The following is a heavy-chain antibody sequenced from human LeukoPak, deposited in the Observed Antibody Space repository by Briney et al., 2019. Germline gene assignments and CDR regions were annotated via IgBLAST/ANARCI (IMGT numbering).Heavy chain of an antibody. CDR3: ASSGYCSSTSCYPYYYYYMDV. Sequence: GESLRLSCEVSGFSFSSYWMNWVRQPPGKGLEWVANIKQDGSEKYYVDSVKGRFTISRDNAKNSLYLQMNSLRAEDTAVYYCASSGYCSSTSCYPYYYYYMDVWGKGTTVTVSS. CDR2: IKQDGSEK. V-gene: IGHV3-7*01. D-gene: IGHD2-2*01. CDR1: GFSFSSYW. J-gene: IGHJ6*03.